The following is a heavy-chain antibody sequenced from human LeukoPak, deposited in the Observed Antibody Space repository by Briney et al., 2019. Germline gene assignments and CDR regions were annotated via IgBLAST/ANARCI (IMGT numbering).Heavy chain of an antibody. D-gene: IGHD7-27*01. J-gene: IGHJ4*02. CDR1: GGTFSSHT. Sequence: GASVKVSCKASGGTFSSHTISWVRQAPGQGLEWMGRIIPILGIANYAQKFQGRVTITADKSTSTAYMELSSLRSEDTAVYYCARDVGRELGDYWGQGTLVTVSS. V-gene: IGHV1-69*04. CDR3: ARDVGRELGDY. CDR2: IIPILGIA.